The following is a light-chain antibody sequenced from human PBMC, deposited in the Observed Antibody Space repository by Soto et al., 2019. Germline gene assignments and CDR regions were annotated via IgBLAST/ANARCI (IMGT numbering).Light chain of an antibody. CDR3: QQYGNSPQT. CDR2: GAS. J-gene: IGKJ1*01. V-gene: IGKV3-20*01. CDR1: QSVSSY. Sequence: SPAAKCYPLRQSPTLSYRASQSVSSYLAWYQQKPGQAPRLLIYGASSRATGIPNRFSGSGSGTDFTLTISRLEPEDFAVYYCQQYGNSPQTFGQGTKVDIK.